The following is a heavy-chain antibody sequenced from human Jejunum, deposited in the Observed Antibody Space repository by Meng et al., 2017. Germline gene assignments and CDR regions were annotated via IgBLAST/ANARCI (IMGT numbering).Heavy chain of an antibody. CDR1: GFTFSDNW. CDR3: ASIRRGLSYFDY. CDR2: IKEEGSEK. Sequence: GGSLRLSGAASGFTFSDNWMTWVRQAPGKGLEWVANIKEEGSEKYYVDSVKGRFTISRDNAKNSLFLQMNSLRVEDTAVYYCASIRRGLSYFDYWGQGTLVTVSS. D-gene: IGHD3-10*01. V-gene: IGHV3-7*01. J-gene: IGHJ4*02.